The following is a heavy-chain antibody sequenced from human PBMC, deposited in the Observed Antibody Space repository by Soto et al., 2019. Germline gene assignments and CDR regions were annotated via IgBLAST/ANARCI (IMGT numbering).Heavy chain of an antibody. CDR3: AKCRSYWDACY. Sequence: EVQLLESGGGLVQPGGSLRLSCAASGFTFSSYAMTWVRQAPGEGLQWVSSISGSGESTFHADSVKGRFTISRDNSKNTLTLQMNSLRAEDRGIYYWAKCRSYWDACYWGQGTLVTVSS. CDR1: GFTFSSYA. V-gene: IGHV3-23*01. D-gene: IGHD1-1*01. CDR2: ISGSGEST. J-gene: IGHJ4*02.